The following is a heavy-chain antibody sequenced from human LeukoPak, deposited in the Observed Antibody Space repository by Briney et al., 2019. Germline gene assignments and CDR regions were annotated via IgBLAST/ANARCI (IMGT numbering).Heavy chain of an antibody. CDR1: GGSFSGYY. J-gene: IGHJ3*02. V-gene: IGHV4-34*01. CDR2: INHSGST. D-gene: IGHD1-14*01. Sequence: PSETLSLTCAVYGGSFSGYYWSWIRQPPGKGLEWIGEINHSGSTNYNPSLKSRVTISVDTSKDQFSLKLSSVTAADTAVYYCAREPDRTDAFDIWGQGTMVTVSS. CDR3: AREPDRTDAFDI.